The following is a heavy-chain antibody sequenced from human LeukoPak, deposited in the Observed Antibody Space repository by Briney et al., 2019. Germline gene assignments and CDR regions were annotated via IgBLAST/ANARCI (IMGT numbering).Heavy chain of an antibody. J-gene: IGHJ5*02. CDR2: IYYSGST. Sequence: PSETLSLTCTVSGGSISSSSYYWGWIRQPPGKGLEWIGSIYYSGSTYYNPSLKSRVTISVDTSKNQFSLKLSSVTAADTAVYYCARIPGILNWFDPWGQGTLVTVSS. V-gene: IGHV4-39*01. CDR1: GGSISSSSYY. CDR3: ARIPGILNWFDP. D-gene: IGHD6-13*01.